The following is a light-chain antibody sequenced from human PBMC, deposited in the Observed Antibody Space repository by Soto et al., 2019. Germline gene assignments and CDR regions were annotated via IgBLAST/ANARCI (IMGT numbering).Light chain of an antibody. V-gene: IGKV4-1*01. J-gene: IGKJ4*01. CDR2: WAS. CDR3: QQYYGTPLT. CDR1: QSVFYNTNNRNY. Sequence: DIVMTQSPDFLAVSLGESATISCKSSQSVFYNTNNRNYLAWYQQKPGQPPKMLTYWASTRKFRVPARFSASGSGKDFTLTISSLQAEDVAVYYCQQYYGTPLTFGGGTKVEIK.